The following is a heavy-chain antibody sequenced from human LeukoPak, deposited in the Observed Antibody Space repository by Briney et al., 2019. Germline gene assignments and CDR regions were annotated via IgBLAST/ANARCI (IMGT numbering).Heavy chain of an antibody. V-gene: IGHV1-46*01. CDR3: ARADSDYVWGSYRPFDY. J-gene: IGHJ4*02. Sequence: ASVKVSCKASGYTFTSYYMHWVRQAPGQGLEWMGIINPSGGSTSYAQKFQGRVTMTRDTSTSTVYMELSSLRSEDTAVYYCARADSDYVWGSYRPFDYWGQGTLVTVSS. CDR2: INPSGGST. CDR1: GYTFTSYY. D-gene: IGHD3-16*02.